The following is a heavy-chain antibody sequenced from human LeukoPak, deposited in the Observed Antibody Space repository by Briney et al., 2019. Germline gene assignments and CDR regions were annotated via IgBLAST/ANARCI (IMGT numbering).Heavy chain of an antibody. Sequence: SATLSLTYTVSDGSISSYYWSWIRQPARKVLELSGFFHDNASTNYNPSLQSRVTISVDTSKHQFSLKLSSVTAADTAVYYCAWSSGWYYFDYWGQGTLVTVSS. CDR3: AWSSGWYYFDY. D-gene: IGHD6-19*01. CDR2: FHDNAST. V-gene: IGHV4-59*01. J-gene: IGHJ4*02. CDR1: DGSISSYY.